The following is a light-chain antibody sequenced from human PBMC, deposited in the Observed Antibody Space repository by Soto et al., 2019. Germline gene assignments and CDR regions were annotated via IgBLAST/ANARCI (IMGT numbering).Light chain of an antibody. CDR3: QSYDSSLSALYV. J-gene: IGLJ1*01. V-gene: IGLV1-40*01. CDR2: GNN. Sequence: QSVVTQPPSVSGAPGQRVTISCTGSSSNIGAGYEVHWYQQLPGTAPKLLIYGNNNRPSGVPDRFSASKSGTSASLAITGLQAEDEANYYCQSYDSSLSALYVFGTGTKLTVL. CDR1: SSNIGAGYE.